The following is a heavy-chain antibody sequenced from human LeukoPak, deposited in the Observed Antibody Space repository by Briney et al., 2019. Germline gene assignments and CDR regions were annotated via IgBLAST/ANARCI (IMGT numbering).Heavy chain of an antibody. J-gene: IGHJ4*02. D-gene: IGHD6-13*01. V-gene: IGHV3-30*02. CDR3: AKGPAKLAAAGYYFDY. CDR1: GFTFSSYG. Sequence: PGGSLRLSCAASGFTFSSYGMHWVRQAPGKGLEWVAFIRYDGSNKYYADSVKGRFTISRDNSKNTLYLQMNSLRAEDTAVYYCAKGPAKLAAAGYYFDYWGPGTLVTVSS. CDR2: IRYDGSNK.